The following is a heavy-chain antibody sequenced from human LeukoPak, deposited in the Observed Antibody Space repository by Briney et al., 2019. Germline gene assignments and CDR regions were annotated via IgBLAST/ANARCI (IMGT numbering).Heavy chain of an antibody. Sequence: PGGSLRLSCAASGFTFSSYEMNWVRQAPGKGLEWVSGISGSGGSTYYADSVKGRFTISRDNSKNTLYLQMNSLRAEDTAVYYCARDRSLIVVSPGDYWGQGTLVTVSS. D-gene: IGHD2-15*01. J-gene: IGHJ4*02. CDR3: ARDRSLIVVSPGDY. CDR2: ISGSGGST. CDR1: GFTFSSYE. V-gene: IGHV3-23*01.